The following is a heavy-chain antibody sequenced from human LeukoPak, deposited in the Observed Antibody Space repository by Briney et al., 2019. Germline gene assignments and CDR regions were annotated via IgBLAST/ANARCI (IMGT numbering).Heavy chain of an antibody. CDR3: ARDPYYDILTGYSFDY. D-gene: IGHD3-9*01. CDR2: IYHSGST. CDR1: GYSISSGYY. Sequence: SETLSLTCTVSGYSISSGYYWGWILQPPGKGLEWIVSIYHSGSTYFNPSLKSRVTISVDTSKNQFSLKLSSVTAADTAVYYCARDPYYDILTGYSFDYWGQGTLVTVSS. V-gene: IGHV4-38-2*02. J-gene: IGHJ4*02.